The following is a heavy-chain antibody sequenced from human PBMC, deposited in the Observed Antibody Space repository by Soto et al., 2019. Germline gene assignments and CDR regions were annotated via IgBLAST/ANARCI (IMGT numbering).Heavy chain of an antibody. D-gene: IGHD6-13*01. J-gene: IGHJ3*02. CDR2: MNPKNDNT. CDR1: GYTFTSYD. V-gene: IGHV1-8*01. Sequence: ASVKVSCKASGYTFTSYDIIWVRKAPGQGLEWMGWMNPKNDNTASGQRFQGRVTLTRNTSITTAYMELTSLTSEDTAVYFCARSAGIALAYDIWGQGTMVT. CDR3: ARSAGIALAYDI.